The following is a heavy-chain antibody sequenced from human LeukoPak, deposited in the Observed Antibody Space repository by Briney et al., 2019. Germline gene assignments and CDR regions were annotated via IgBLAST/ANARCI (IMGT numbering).Heavy chain of an antibody. D-gene: IGHD2-2*02. CDR3: DIPYYYGMDV. Sequence: GGSLRLSCAASGFTFSSYAMHWVRQAPGKGLEWVAVISYDGSNKYYADSVKGRFTISRDNSKNTLYLQMNSLRAEDTAVYYCDIPYYYGMDVWGQGTTVTVSS. V-gene: IGHV3-30-3*01. CDR2: ISYDGSNK. CDR1: GFTFSSYA. J-gene: IGHJ6*02.